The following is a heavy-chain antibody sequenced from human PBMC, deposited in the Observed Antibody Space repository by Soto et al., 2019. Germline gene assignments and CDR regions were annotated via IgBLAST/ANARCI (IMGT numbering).Heavy chain of an antibody. CDR3: AKDRGWGITGTELGY. D-gene: IGHD1-20*01. CDR1: GFTFSSYA. Sequence: SGGSLRLSCAASGFTFSSYAMSWVRQAPGKGLEWVSAISGSGGSTYYADSVKGRFTISRDNSKNTLYLQMNSLRAEDTAVYYCAKDRGWGITGTELGYWGQGTLVTVSS. V-gene: IGHV3-23*01. CDR2: ISGSGGST. J-gene: IGHJ4*02.